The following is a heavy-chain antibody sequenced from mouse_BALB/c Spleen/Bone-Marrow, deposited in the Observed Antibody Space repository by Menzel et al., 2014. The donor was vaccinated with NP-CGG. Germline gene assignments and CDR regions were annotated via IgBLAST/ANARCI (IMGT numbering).Heavy chain of an antibody. CDR1: GFTFTDYY. CDR3: ARDDYYAMDY. Sequence: EVQLVESGGGLVQPGGFLRLSCATSGFTFTDYYMSWVRQPPGKALEWLGFIRNKANGYTTEYSASVKGRFTISRDNSQSILYLQMNTLRAEDSATYYCARDDYYAMDYWGQGTSVTVSS. V-gene: IGHV7-3*02. CDR2: IRNKANGYTT. J-gene: IGHJ4*01.